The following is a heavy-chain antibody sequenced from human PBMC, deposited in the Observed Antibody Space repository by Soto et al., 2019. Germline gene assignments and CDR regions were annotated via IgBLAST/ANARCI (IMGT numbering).Heavy chain of an antibody. CDR1: GFTLSSHG. J-gene: IGHJ6*03. Sequence: QVQLVESGGGVAQSGRSLRLFCAASGFTLSSHGMHWVRHAPGKGLEWVAFVSFDENNSYYADSVKGRFTIFRDSAKNTVYLQMNSLRSEDAAVYYCAKDALSTIDEYHMDVWGKGTTVTVSS. D-gene: IGHD5-12*01. V-gene: IGHV3-30*18. CDR3: AKDALSTIDEYHMDV. CDR2: VSFDENNS.